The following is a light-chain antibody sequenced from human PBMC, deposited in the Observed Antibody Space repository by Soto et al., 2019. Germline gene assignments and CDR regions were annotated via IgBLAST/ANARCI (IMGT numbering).Light chain of an antibody. CDR3: QHYNSYSEA. CDR2: GAS. J-gene: IGKJ1*01. Sequence: EIVLTQSPATLSLSPGERATLSCRASQSVGSNLAWYQQNPGQPPRLLIYGASTRATGIPARFSGSGSGTEFTLTISSLQPDDFATYYCQHYNSYSEAFGQGTKVDIK. CDR1: QSVGSN. V-gene: IGKV3-15*01.